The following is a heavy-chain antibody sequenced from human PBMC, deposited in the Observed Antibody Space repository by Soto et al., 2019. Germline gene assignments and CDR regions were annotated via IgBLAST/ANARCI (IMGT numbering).Heavy chain of an antibody. D-gene: IGHD2-15*01. J-gene: IGHJ4*02. CDR2: INHSGST. V-gene: IGHV4-34*01. Sequence: ASETLSLTCAVYGGSFRGYFWTWIRQPPGKGLEWIGEINHSGSTNYNSSFESRVTISVDTSKTHFSLSLTSVTAADTAVYYCARGIGAYRATALDYWGQGTLVTVSS. CDR1: GGSFRGYF. CDR3: ARGIGAYRATALDY.